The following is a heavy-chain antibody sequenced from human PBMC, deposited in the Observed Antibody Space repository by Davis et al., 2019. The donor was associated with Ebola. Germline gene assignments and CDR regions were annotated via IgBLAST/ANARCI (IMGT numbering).Heavy chain of an antibody. D-gene: IGHD3-10*01. CDR2: ISSSSSYI. Sequence: GESLKISCAASGFTFSSYSMNWVRQAPGKGLEWVSSISSSSSYIYYADSVKGRFTISRDNAKNSLYLQMNSLRAEDTAVYYCAKGYTMVRGVTDWGQGTLVTVSS. CDR3: AKGYTMVRGVTD. CDR1: GFTFSSYS. J-gene: IGHJ4*02. V-gene: IGHV3-21*01.